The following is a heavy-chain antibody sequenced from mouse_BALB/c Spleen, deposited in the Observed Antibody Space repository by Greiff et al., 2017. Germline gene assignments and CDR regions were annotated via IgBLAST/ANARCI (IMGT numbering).Heavy chain of an antibody. D-gene: IGHD2-3*01. J-gene: IGHJ1*01. Sequence: VQVVESGAELMKPGASVKISCKATGYTFSSYWIEWVKQRPGHGLEWIGEILPGSGSTNYNEKFKGKATFTADTSSNTAYMQLSSLTSEDSAVYYCARSDYDGYWYFDVWGGGTTVTVSS. V-gene: IGHV1-9*01. CDR2: ILPGSGST. CDR3: ARSDYDGYWYFDV. CDR1: GYTFSSYW.